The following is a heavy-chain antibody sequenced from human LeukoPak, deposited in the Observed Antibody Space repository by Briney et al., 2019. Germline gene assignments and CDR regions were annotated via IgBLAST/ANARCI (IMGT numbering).Heavy chain of an antibody. CDR1: GFTFSSYA. J-gene: IGHJ3*01. Sequence: PGGSLRLSCAASGFTFSSYAMSWVRQAPGKGLEWVSAISGSGGSTYYADSVKGRFTISRDDSKNTLYLQMNSLRAEDTAVYYCAKDHLRFITMIVVVPWVAFDFWGQGTMVTVSS. CDR3: AKDHLRFITMIVVVPWVAFDF. CDR2: ISGSGGST. V-gene: IGHV3-23*01. D-gene: IGHD3-22*01.